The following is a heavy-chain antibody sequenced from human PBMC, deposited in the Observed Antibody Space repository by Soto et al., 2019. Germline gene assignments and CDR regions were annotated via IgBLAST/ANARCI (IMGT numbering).Heavy chain of an antibody. CDR1: GFTFSNAW. Sequence: GGSLRLSCAASGFTFSNAWMSWVRQAPGKGLEWVGRIKSKTDGGTTDYAAPVKGRFTISRDDSKNTLYLQMNSLKTEDTAVYYCTTGLRSTIFGVVMAYWGQGTLVTVSS. D-gene: IGHD3-3*01. V-gene: IGHV3-15*01. CDR2: IKSKTDGGTT. J-gene: IGHJ4*02. CDR3: TTGLRSTIFGVVMAY.